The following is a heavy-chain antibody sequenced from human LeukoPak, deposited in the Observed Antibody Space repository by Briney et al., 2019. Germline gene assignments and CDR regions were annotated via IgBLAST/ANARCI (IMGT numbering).Heavy chain of an antibody. J-gene: IGHJ4*02. CDR2: IYYSGST. CDR3: ARYCSSTSCYNTFDY. CDR1: GGSISSSSYY. V-gene: IGHV4-39*01. D-gene: IGHD2-2*02. Sequence: SETLSLTCTVSGGSISSSSYYWGWIRQPPGKRLEWIGSIYYSGSTYYNPSLKSRVTISVDTSKNQFSLKLSSVTAADTAVYYCARYCSSTSCYNTFDYWGQGTLVTVSS.